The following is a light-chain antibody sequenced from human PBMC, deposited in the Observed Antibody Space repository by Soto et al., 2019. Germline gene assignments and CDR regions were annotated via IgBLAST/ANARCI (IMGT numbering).Light chain of an antibody. CDR3: ETWDTYTRV. V-gene: IGLV4-60*03. J-gene: IGLJ3*02. CDR2: LEGGGSY. CDR1: SGHSSSA. Sequence: QSVLTQSSSASASLGSSVKLTCSLTSGHSSSAIAWHQQQPGKAPRFLMKLEGGGSYNKGSGVPARFSGSSSGADRYLTISNLQSEDEADYYCETWDTYTRVFGGGTKLTVL.